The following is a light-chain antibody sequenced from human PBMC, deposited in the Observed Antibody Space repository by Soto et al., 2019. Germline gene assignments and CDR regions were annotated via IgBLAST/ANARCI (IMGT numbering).Light chain of an antibody. CDR1: QSISSW. J-gene: IGKJ1*01. CDR2: DAS. CDR3: QQYNSYSWT. Sequence: DIQMTQSPSTLSASVGDRVTITCRASQSISSWLAWYQQKPGKAPKLLIYDASMLESGVPARFSGSGSGTEFTLTISSLQPDDFATYYCQQYNSYSWTFGQGSKV. V-gene: IGKV1-5*01.